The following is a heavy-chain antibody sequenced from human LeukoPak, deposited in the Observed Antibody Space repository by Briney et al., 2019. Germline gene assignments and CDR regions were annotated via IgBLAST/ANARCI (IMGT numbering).Heavy chain of an antibody. D-gene: IGHD3-9*01. CDR3: ARDQGLTGYFDY. CDR1: GYTFTNYY. V-gene: IGHV1-46*01. CDR2: INPSGGNT. Sequence: ASVKVSCKASGYTFTNYYIHWVRQAPGQGPEWMGIINPSGGNTNYAQKFQGRVTMTRDTSTSTVYMELSSLRSEDTAVYFCARDQGLTGYFDYWGQGTLVTVSS. J-gene: IGHJ4*02.